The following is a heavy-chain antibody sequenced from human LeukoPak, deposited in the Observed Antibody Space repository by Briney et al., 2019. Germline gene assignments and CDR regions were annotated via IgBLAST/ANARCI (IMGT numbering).Heavy chain of an antibody. CDR2: IHYSGST. J-gene: IGHJ4*02. V-gene: IGHV4-39*07. CDR1: GGSISSSSYY. Sequence: SETLSLTCTVSGGSISSSSYYWGWIRQPPGKGLEWIGSIHYSGSTNYNPSLKSRVTISVDTSKNQFSLKLSSVTAADTAVYYCARTKMVRGVHANWGQGTLVTVSS. D-gene: IGHD3-10*01. CDR3: ARTKMVRGVHAN.